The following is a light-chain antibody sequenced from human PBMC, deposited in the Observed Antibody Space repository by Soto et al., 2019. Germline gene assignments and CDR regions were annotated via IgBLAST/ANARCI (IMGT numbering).Light chain of an antibody. CDR1: QGISNW. J-gene: IGKJ1*01. V-gene: IGKV1-5*01. CDR2: DAS. Sequence: IQMTQSRSTLSVSVGDRVTITCRPSQGISNWLAWYQHQIGQAPKLLIYDASILENGGPSRFSGSGSRSEFTLTISRLQPDDFATYYCQQYNSYSWTFGPGTKVDIK. CDR3: QQYNSYSWT.